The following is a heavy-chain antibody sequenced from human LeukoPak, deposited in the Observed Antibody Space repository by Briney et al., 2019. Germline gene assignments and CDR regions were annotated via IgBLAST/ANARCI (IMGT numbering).Heavy chain of an antibody. V-gene: IGHV3-48*01. Sequence: PGGSLRLSCAASGFTFSSYTMNWVRQAPGKGLEWVSYISSSSNTIYYADSVKGRFTTSRDNAKSSLYLQMNSLRAEDTAVYYCARDLAHYYGMDVWGQGTTVTVSS. CDR2: ISSSSNTI. CDR3: ARDLAHYYGMDV. J-gene: IGHJ6*02. CDR1: GFTFSSYT.